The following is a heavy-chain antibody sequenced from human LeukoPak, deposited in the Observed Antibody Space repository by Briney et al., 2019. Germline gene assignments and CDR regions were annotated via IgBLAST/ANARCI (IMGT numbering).Heavy chain of an antibody. J-gene: IGHJ4*02. CDR3: ARSHTVAGFDY. D-gene: IGHD4-23*01. Sequence: SETLSLTCTVTGGSVSSGGSPWSWIRQPPGKGLEWIGYIYRAGNTYYNPSLKSRLTMSVDKSKNQFSLKLSSMTAADTAVYYCARSHTVAGFDYWGQGTLVTVSS. CDR1: GGSVSSGGSP. CDR2: IYRAGNT. V-gene: IGHV4-30-2*01.